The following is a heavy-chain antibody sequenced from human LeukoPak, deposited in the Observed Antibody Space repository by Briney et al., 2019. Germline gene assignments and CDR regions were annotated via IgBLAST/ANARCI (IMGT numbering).Heavy chain of an antibody. CDR3: TRKASGVDAFDL. Sequence: PGGSLRLSCTASGFTFGDYLLSWVRQAPGKGLEWVSLIRMKAYGGTTECAASVKGRFTISRDDSKSIAYLQMDGLKTEDTAVYYCTRKASGVDAFDLWGQGTMVTVSS. CDR1: GFTFGDYL. D-gene: IGHD3-10*01. J-gene: IGHJ3*01. V-gene: IGHV3-49*04. CDR2: IRMKAYGGTT.